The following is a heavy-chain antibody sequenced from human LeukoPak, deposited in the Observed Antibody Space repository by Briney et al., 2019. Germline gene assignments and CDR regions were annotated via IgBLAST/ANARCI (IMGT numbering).Heavy chain of an antibody. CDR3: AKGGYGLNWFDP. J-gene: IGHJ5*02. CDR2: ISGGGVST. V-gene: IGHV3-23*01. Sequence: GGSLRLSCAASGFTFSSYGMHWVRQAPGKGLEWVSAISGGGVSTYYADSVKGRFTISRDNSKNTLYLQMNSLGAEDMAVYYCAKGGYGLNWFDPWGQGTLVTVSS. D-gene: IGHD5-18*01. CDR1: GFTFSSYG.